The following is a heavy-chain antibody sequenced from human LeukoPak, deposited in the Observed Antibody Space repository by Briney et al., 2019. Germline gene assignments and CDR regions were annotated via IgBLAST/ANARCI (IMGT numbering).Heavy chain of an antibody. D-gene: IGHD3-16*02. CDR2: IKNDGKIT. CDR3: ARERDYVWGSYRYFDY. CDR1: EFTFNNYW. J-gene: IGHJ4*02. V-gene: IGHV3-74*01. Sequence: GGSLRLSCAASEFTFNNYWMHWVRQAPGKGLVWVSRIKNDGKITTYADSVKGRFTTSRDNAKNTFYLQMNSLRVEDTAVYYCARERDYVWGSYRYFDYWGQGTLVTVSS.